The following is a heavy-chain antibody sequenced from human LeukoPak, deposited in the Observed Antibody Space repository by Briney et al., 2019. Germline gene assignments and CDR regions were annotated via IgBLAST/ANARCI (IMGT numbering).Heavy chain of an antibody. Sequence: GGSLRLSCAASGFNFVDYAMHWVRQAPGKGLEWVSLISGDGASTYYADSVKGRFTISRDNSKNSLSLQMDNLKTEDTALYYCARAPYYYDSSGYDTDYWGQGTLVTVSS. V-gene: IGHV3-43*02. CDR2: ISGDGAST. CDR3: ARAPYYYDSSGYDTDY. D-gene: IGHD3-22*01. J-gene: IGHJ4*02. CDR1: GFNFVDYA.